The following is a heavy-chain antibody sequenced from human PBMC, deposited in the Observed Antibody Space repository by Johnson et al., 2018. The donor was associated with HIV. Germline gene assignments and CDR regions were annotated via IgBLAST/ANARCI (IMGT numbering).Heavy chain of an antibody. CDR1: GFTFSSYA. D-gene: IGHD1-20*01. CDR2: ISYDGSNK. CDR3: AKYNWNHDAYDI. J-gene: IGHJ3*02. Sequence: QVQLVESGGGVVRPGGSLRLSCAASGFTFSSYAMHWVRQAPGKGLEWVAVISYDGSNKYYADSVKGRFTISRDNSKNMLFLQMNSLRAEDTAMFYCAKYNWNHDAYDIWGQGTMVTVSS. V-gene: IGHV3-30*18.